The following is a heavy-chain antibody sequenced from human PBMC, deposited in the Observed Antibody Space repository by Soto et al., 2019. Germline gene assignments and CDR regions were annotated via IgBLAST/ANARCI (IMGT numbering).Heavy chain of an antibody. CDR2: IIPIFGTA. CDR3: ARDTVTAMSPYYYYYGMDV. D-gene: IGHD5-18*01. Sequence: SVKVSCKASGGSFSSYAISWVRQAPGQGLEWMGGIIPIFGTANYAQKFQGRVTITADESTSTAYMELSSLRSEDTAVYYCARDTVTAMSPYYYYYGMDVWGQGTTVTVSS. J-gene: IGHJ6*02. V-gene: IGHV1-69*13. CDR1: GGSFSSYA.